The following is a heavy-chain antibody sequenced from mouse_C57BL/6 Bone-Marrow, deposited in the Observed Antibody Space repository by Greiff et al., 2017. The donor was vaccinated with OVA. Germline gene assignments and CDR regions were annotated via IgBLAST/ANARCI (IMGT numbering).Heavy chain of an antibody. CDR2: IDPETGGT. CDR1: GYTFTDYE. J-gene: IGHJ4*01. CDR3: TRGYSNYYAMDY. V-gene: IGHV1-15*01. Sequence: VQLQQSGAELVRPGASVTLSCKASGYTFTDYEMNWVKQTPVHGLEWIGAIDPETGGTAYNQKFKGKAILTADKSSSTAYMVLRSLTSEDSADYYCTRGYSNYYAMDYWGQGTSVTVSS. D-gene: IGHD2-5*01.